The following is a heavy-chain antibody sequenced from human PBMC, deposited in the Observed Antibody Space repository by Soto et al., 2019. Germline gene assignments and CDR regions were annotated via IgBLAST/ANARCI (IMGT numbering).Heavy chain of an antibody. CDR1: GGSISSYY. D-gene: IGHD3-3*01. CDR2: VYYSGST. V-gene: IGHV4-59*01. Sequence: QVQLQESGPGLVKPSETLSLTCTVSGGSISSYYWSWIRQSPGKGLEWIGYVYYSGSTNYNPSLKSRVTISIDTSRNQFSLRLSSVTAADTAVYYCARGTFGVVKDWGQGTLVTVSS. J-gene: IGHJ4*02. CDR3: ARGTFGVVKD.